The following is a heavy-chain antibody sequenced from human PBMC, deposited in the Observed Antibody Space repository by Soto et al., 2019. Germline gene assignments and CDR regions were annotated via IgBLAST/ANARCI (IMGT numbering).Heavy chain of an antibody. D-gene: IGHD3-22*01. CDR3: ARIRAVVIKGTIDY. J-gene: IGHJ4*02. CDR1: GGSISSSSYY. V-gene: IGHV4-39*01. CDR2: IYYSGST. Sequence: SETLSLTCTVSGGSISSSSYYWGWIRQPPGKGLEWIGSIYYSGSTYYNPSLKSRVTISVDTSKNQFSLKLSSMTAADTAVYYCARIRAVVIKGTIDYWGQGTLVTVSS.